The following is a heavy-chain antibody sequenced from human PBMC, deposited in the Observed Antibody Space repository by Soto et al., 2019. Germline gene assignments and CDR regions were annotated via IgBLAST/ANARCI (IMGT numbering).Heavy chain of an antibody. J-gene: IGHJ5*02. CDR2: IFYIGSS. D-gene: IGHD3-3*02. Sequence: TSETLSLTCTVSGGSISSSSYYWGWIRQPPGKGLEWIGSIFYIGSSYYNPSLKSRVTMSVDTSKNQFSLRLRSVTAADTALYFCARHSLALRKNNWFDPWGQGIMVTVSS. V-gene: IGHV4-39*01. CDR3: ARHSLALRKNNWFDP. CDR1: GGSISSSSYY.